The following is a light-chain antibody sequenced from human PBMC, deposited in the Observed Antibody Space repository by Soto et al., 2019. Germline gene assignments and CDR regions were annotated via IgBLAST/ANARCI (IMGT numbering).Light chain of an antibody. CDR1: QSVSSSY. V-gene: IGKV3-20*01. CDR2: GAS. J-gene: IGKJ3*01. Sequence: EFVLTQSPGTLSLSPGERATLSCRASQSVSSSYLAWYQQKPGQAPRLLIYGASSRATGIPDRFSGSGSGTALTLTISRLAPEDCAVYYCQQYGSSPFTCGPGTKVDIK. CDR3: QQYGSSPFT.